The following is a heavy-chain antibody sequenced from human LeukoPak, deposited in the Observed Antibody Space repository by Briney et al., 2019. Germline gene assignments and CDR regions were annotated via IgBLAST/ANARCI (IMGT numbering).Heavy chain of an antibody. V-gene: IGHV1-69*13. CDR3: ARDPGRAGYNFGY. D-gene: IGHD5-24*01. CDR2: IIPIFGTA. J-gene: IGHJ4*02. CDR1: GGTFSSYA. Sequence: ASVKVSCKASGGTFSSYAISWVRQAPGQGLEWMGGIIPIFGTANYAQKFQGRVTITADESTSTAYMELSSLRSEDTAVYYCARDPGRAGYNFGYWGQGTLVTVSS.